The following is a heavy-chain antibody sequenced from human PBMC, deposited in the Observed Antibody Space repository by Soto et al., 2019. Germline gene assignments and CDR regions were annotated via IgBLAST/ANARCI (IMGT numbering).Heavy chain of an antibody. CDR2: ISGSGSTT. J-gene: IGHJ4*02. V-gene: IGHV3-23*01. D-gene: IGHD4-4*01. Sequence: GGSLRLSCAASGFIFSNYAMSWVRQAPGKGLEWVSFISGSGSTTYYADSVKGRFTISRGNSKNMLYVQMNSLRAEDEAVYYCATDPRSTGLHIDNWGRGTLVTVSS. CDR1: GFIFSNYA. CDR3: ATDPRSTGLHIDN.